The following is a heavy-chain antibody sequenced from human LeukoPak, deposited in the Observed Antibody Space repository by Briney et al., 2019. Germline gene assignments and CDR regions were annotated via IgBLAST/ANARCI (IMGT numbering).Heavy chain of an antibody. CDR2: MSGGGGST. V-gene: IGHV3-23*01. CDR3: AKSGYYYCYDY. CDR1: GFTFSSYG. Sequence: GGSLRLSCAASGFTFSSYGMSWVRQAPGKGLEWVSAMSGGGGSTFYADSVKGRFTISRDNSKNTLYLQMNSLRAEDTAVYYCAKSGYYYCYDYWGQGTLVTVSS. D-gene: IGHD3-22*01. J-gene: IGHJ4*02.